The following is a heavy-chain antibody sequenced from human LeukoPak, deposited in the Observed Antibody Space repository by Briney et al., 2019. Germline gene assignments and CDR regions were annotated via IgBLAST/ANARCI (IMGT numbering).Heavy chain of an antibody. V-gene: IGHV4-59*01. CDR1: GGSISNYY. Sequence: SETLSLTCTVSGGSISNYYWSWIRQPPGKGLEWIGYVYYSGTTNYNSSLRGRVTISVDTSKNQLSLKLHSVTAADTAVYYCARIVPYNYGYVDYWGQGTLVTVSS. J-gene: IGHJ4*02. D-gene: IGHD5-18*01. CDR3: ARIVPYNYGYVDY. CDR2: VYYSGTT.